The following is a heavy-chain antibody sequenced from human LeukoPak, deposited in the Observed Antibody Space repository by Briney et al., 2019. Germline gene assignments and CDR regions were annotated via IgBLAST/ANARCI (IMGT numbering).Heavy chain of an antibody. V-gene: IGHV3-21*01. CDR2: ISSSSSYI. J-gene: IGHJ4*02. CDR1: GFTFSSYS. CDR3: ARGFSSSRPHYFDY. Sequence: GGSLRLSCAASGFTFSSYSMNWVRQAPGKGLEWVSSISSSSSYIYYADSVKGRFTISRDNAKNSLYLQMNSLRAEDTAVHYCARGFSSSRPHYFDYWGQGTLVTVSS. D-gene: IGHD6-13*01.